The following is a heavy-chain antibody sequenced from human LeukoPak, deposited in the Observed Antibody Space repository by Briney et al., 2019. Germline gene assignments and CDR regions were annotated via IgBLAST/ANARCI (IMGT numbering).Heavy chain of an antibody. V-gene: IGHV1-69*13. CDR1: GYTLTELS. Sequence: ASVKVSCKVSGYTLTELSMHWVRQAPGKGLEWMGGIIPIFGTANYAQKFQGRVTITADESTSTAYMGLSSLRSEDTAVYYCARGAYYCSSTSCYHNWFDPWGQGTLVTVSS. J-gene: IGHJ5*02. CDR2: IIPIFGTA. D-gene: IGHD2-2*01. CDR3: ARGAYYCSSTSCYHNWFDP.